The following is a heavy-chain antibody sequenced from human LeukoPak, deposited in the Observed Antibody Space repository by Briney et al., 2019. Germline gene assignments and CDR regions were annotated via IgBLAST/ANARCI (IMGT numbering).Heavy chain of an antibody. Sequence: SVKVSCKASGGTFSSYAISWVRQAPGQGLEWMGRIIPIFGSASYAQKFQGRVTITTDESTSTAYMELSSLRSEDTAVYYCARDRNNLGMDVWGKGTTVTVSS. J-gene: IGHJ6*04. CDR3: ARDRNNLGMDV. V-gene: IGHV1-69*05. CDR1: GGTFSSYA. CDR2: IIPIFGSA.